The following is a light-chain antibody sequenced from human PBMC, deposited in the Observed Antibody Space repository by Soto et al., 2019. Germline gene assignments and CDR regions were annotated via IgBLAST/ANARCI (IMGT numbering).Light chain of an antibody. Sequence: EIVLTQSPATLSFSPGERATLSCRASQSVSSSYLAWYQQKPGQAPRLLIYGTSSRATGIPDRFSGSGSGTDFTLTISRLEPEDFAVYYCQQYGSSLITFGQGTRLEIK. CDR2: GTS. J-gene: IGKJ5*01. CDR1: QSVSSSY. V-gene: IGKV3-20*01. CDR3: QQYGSSLIT.